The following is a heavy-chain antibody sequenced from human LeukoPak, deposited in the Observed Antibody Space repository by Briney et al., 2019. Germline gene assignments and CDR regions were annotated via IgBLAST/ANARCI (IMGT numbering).Heavy chain of an antibody. Sequence: GGSLRLSCRASGFTFSNYAMNWVRQAPGRGLEGVSGISWNSGSIGYADSVKGRFTISRDNAKNSLYLQMNSLRAEDTALYYCAKDTGSIVGATDIWGQGTMVTVSS. V-gene: IGHV3-9*01. J-gene: IGHJ3*02. CDR3: AKDTGSIVGATDI. CDR2: ISWNSGSI. CDR1: GFTFSNYA. D-gene: IGHD1-26*01.